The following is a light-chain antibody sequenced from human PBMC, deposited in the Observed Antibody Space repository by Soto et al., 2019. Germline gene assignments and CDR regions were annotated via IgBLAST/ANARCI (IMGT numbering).Light chain of an antibody. J-gene: IGKJ2*01. Sequence: EIVLTQSPGTLSLSPGERATLSCRASQSVSSTYLAWYQQRPGQAPRLLIYGSSSSATGISDRFSGSGSGTDFTLTISRLEPEDFAVFYCQQYGISPYTFGQGTKLEIK. V-gene: IGKV3-20*01. CDR1: QSVSSTY. CDR3: QQYGISPYT. CDR2: GSS.